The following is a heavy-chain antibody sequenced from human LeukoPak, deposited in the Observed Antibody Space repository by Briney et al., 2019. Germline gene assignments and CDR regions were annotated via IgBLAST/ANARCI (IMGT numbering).Heavy chain of an antibody. V-gene: IGHV3-21*04. D-gene: IGHD3-3*01. J-gene: IGHJ4*02. CDR3: ARDERLLSFLK. CDR1: RFTFSTYS. Sequence: GGSLRLSCAASRFTFSTYSMNWVRQAPGKGLEWVSSISSMSTDIYYADSVKGRFTISRDNSKTTLYLQMNSLRAEDTAIYYCARDERLLSFLKWGEGTLVTVSS. CDR2: ISSMSTDI.